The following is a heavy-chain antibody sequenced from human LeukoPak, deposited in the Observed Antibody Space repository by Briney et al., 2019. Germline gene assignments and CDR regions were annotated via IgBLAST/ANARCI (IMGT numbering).Heavy chain of an antibody. CDR1: GDSISTITGG. J-gene: IGHJ5*02. CDR2: TYYRSRWYT. Sequence: SQTLSLTCAISGDSISTITGGWSWIRQSPSRGLEWLGRTYYRSRWYTDYSVSVESRITIAPDSSKNQFSLQVKSVTPEDTAVYFCARDLGPGRAFWFDPWGQGVLVTVSS. V-gene: IGHV6-1*01. D-gene: IGHD3-10*01. CDR3: ARDLGPGRAFWFDP.